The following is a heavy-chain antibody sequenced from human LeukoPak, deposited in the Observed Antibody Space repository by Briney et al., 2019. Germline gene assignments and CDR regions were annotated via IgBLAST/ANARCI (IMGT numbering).Heavy chain of an antibody. D-gene: IGHD3-3*01. CDR1: GYTFTGYY. Sequence: ASVKVSCKASGYTFTGYYMHWVRQAPGQGLEWMGWINPNSGGTNYAQKFQGRVTMTRDTSISTAYMELSRLRSDDTAVYYCARMGGNYDFWSGYYGRDYGMDVWGQGTTVTVSS. CDR2: INPNSGGT. CDR3: ARMGGNYDFWSGYYGRDYGMDV. J-gene: IGHJ6*02. V-gene: IGHV1-2*02.